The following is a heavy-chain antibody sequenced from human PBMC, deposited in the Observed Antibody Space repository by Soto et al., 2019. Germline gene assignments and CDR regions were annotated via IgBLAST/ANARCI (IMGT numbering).Heavy chain of an antibody. CDR1: GDTFSSYA. Sequence: SVNVSCKASGDTFSSYAISWVRQAPGKGLEWMGGIIPISGTANYAQKFQGRVTITADESTSTAYMELSSLRSEDTAVYYCARSQGSSTSLEIYYYYYYGMDVWGQGTTVTVSS. D-gene: IGHD2-2*01. J-gene: IGHJ6*02. CDR2: IIPISGTA. CDR3: ARSQGSSTSLEIYYYYYYGMDV. V-gene: IGHV1-69*13.